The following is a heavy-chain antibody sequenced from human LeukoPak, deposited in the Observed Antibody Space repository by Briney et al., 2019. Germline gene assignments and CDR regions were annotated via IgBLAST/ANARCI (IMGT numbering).Heavy chain of an antibody. CDR3: ATASRLSYDTFDI. CDR2: ISYDGSHK. CDR1: GFTFSSDG. D-gene: IGHD2/OR15-2a*01. V-gene: IGHV3-30*03. Sequence: PGRSLRLSCAASGFTFSSDGMHWVRQALGKGLEGVAVISYDGSHKYYADFVKGRFTISRDNSKNTLYLQMNSLRAEDTAVYYCATASRLSYDTFDIWGQGTVVTVSS. J-gene: IGHJ3*02.